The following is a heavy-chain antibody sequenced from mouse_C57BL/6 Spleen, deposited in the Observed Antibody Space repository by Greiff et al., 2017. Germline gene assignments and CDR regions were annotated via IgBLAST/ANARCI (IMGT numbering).Heavy chain of an antibody. CDR2: IWGDGST. CDR1: GFSLTSYG. D-gene: IGHD1-1*01. CDR3: AIYGSSYAWFAY. Sequence: VKLMESGPGLVAPSQSLSITCTVSGFSLTSYGVSWVRPPPGKGLAWLGVIWGDGSTNYHSALISRLSISKDNSKSQVFLKLNSLQTDDTATYYCAIYGSSYAWFAYWGQGTLVTVSA. V-gene: IGHV2-3*01. J-gene: IGHJ3*01.